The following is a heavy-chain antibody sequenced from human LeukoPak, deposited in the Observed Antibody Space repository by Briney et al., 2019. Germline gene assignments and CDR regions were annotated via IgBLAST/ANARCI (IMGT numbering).Heavy chain of an antibody. CDR1: GFTFSSYG. V-gene: IGHV3-30*03. CDR2: ISYDGSNK. CDR3: ARDMSSAGFVYYYYMDV. J-gene: IGHJ6*03. D-gene: IGHD6-25*01. Sequence: GGSLRLSCAASGFTFSSYGMHWVRQAPGKGLEWVAVISYDGSNKYYADSVKGRFTISRDNSKNTLYLQMNSLRAEDTAVYYCARDMSSAGFVYYYYMDVWGKGTTVTVSS.